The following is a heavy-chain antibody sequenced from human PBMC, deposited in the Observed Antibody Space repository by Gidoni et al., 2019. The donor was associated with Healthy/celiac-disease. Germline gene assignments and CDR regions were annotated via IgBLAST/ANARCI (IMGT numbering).Heavy chain of an antibody. V-gene: IGHV4-59*08. J-gene: IGHJ4*02. CDR2: IYYSGST. Sequence: QVQLQESGPGLVKPSATLSLTCTVSGGSISSYYWSWIRPPPGKGLEWIGYIYYSGSTNYNPSLKSRVTISVDTSKNQFSLKLSSVTAADTAVYYCASLQRWPSHYFDYWGQGTLVTVSS. CDR1: GGSISSYY. D-gene: IGHD6-19*01. CDR3: ASLQRWPSHYFDY.